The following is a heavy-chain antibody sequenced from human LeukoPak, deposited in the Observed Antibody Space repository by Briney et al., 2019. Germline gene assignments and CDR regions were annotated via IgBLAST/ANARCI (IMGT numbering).Heavy chain of an antibody. CDR2: IYSGGST. CDR3: ARGDDYGGAWYYFDY. Sequence: GGSLRLSCAASGFIVSSKYMNWVRQAPGKGREWVSVIYSGGSTYYADSVKGRFTISRDNSKNTLFLQMNSLRAEDTAEYYCARGDDYGGAWYYFDYWGQGTLVTVSS. CDR1: GFIVSSKY. V-gene: IGHV3-53*01. D-gene: IGHD4-23*01. J-gene: IGHJ4*02.